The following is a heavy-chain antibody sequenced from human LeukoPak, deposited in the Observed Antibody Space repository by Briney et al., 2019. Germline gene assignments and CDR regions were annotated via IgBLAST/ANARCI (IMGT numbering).Heavy chain of an antibody. CDR1: GGSISSSTYY. D-gene: IGHD2-21*01. CDR2: IYYSGST. CDR3: ATPYSGGYHGLDI. V-gene: IGHV4-39*01. Sequence: MPSETLSLTCTVSGGSISSSTYYWGWLRQPPGNGLEWIGSIYYSGSTYYNPSLKSRVTISVETSKNQFSLKLNSETAADTAVNYCATPYSGGYHGLDIWGQGTMVTVSS. J-gene: IGHJ3*02.